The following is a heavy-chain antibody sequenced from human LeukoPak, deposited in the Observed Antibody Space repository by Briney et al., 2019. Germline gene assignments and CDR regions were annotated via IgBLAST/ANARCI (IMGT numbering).Heavy chain of an antibody. V-gene: IGHV3-21*01. CDR1: GFTLSSYS. D-gene: IGHD4-17*01. J-gene: IGHJ3*02. CDR3: ARDLGDYEAFDI. CDR2: ISSSSSYI. Sequence: GGSLRLSCAASGFTLSSYSMNWVRQAPGKGLEWVSSISSSSSYIYYADSVKGRFTISRDNAKNSLYLQMNSLRAEDTAVYYCARDLGDYEAFDIWGQGTMVTVSS.